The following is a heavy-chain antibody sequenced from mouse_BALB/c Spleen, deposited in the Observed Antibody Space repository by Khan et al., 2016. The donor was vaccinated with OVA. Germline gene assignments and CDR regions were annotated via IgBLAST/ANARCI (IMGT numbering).Heavy chain of an antibody. CDR3: ARERAYYSNDGWFAY. Sequence: VQLQQSGAELARPGASVKMSCKTSGYTFTSYTIHWVKQRLGQGLEWIGYINPSSGYTNYNQKFKDKATLTAAKSSSTAYLQLNSLTTKASAVYYCARERAYYSNDGWFAYWGQGTLVTVSA. V-gene: IGHV1-4*01. CDR1: GYTFTSYT. D-gene: IGHD2-5*01. CDR2: INPSSGYT. J-gene: IGHJ3*01.